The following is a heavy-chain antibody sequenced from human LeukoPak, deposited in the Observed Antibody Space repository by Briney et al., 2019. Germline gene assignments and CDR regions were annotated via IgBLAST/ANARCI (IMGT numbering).Heavy chain of an antibody. CDR3: VRGGSTGTIDY. D-gene: IGHD3-16*01. J-gene: IGHJ4*02. CDR2: IFHSGST. V-gene: IGHV4-30-4*01. CDR1: GDFISSGDHY. Sequence: SETLSLTCTVSGDFISSGDHYWNWIRQAPGKGLEWIGYIFHSGSTYYNPSLRSRLTVSLDTSKNQFSLKLTSVTAADSAVHYCVRGGSTGTIDYWGQGTLVTVSS.